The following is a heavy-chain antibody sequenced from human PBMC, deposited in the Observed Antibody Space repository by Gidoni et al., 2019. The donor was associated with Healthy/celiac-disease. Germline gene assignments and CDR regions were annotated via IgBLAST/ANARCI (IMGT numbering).Heavy chain of an antibody. CDR2: IIPIFGTA. CDR3: ARVYLCGGDCYTDYYYYYGMDV. D-gene: IGHD2-21*02. J-gene: IGHJ6*02. V-gene: IGHV1-69*01. Sequence: QVQLVQSGAEVQKPGSSVQVSYKASGGTFSSYAVSWVRQAPGQGLEGMGGIIPIFGTADYAQKFQGRVTITADESTSTAYMELSSLRSEDTAVYYCARVYLCGGDCYTDYYYYYGMDVWGQGTTVTVSS. CDR1: GGTFSSYA.